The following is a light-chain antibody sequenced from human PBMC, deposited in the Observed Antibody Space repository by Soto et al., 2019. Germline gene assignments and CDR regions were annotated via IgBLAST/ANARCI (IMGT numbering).Light chain of an antibody. CDR2: EVS. V-gene: IGLV2-14*01. Sequence: SALTQPASVSGSPGQSITISCTGTSSDVGAYKYVSWYQQQPDKAPKLIIYEVSNRPSGIPDRFSGSKSGNTASLTISGLQAEDEGDYYCCSYADGNNFVFGTGTKVTVL. J-gene: IGLJ1*01. CDR1: SSDVGAYKY. CDR3: CSYADGNNFV.